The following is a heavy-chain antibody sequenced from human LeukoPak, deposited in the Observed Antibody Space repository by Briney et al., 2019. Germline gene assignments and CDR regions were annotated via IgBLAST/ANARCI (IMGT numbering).Heavy chain of an antibody. CDR1: GDSMSSRH. CDR3: ARDCSSATCYTV. J-gene: IGHJ4*02. CDR2: IYASGNT. V-gene: IGHV4-4*07. D-gene: IGHD2-2*02. Sequence: SETLSLTCTVSGDSMSSRHWNWIRQPAGKGLEWIGRIYASGNTNYNPSLKSRVIMSVRTSKNQFSLKLSSVPAADTAVYYCARDCSSATCYTVWGQGTLVTVSS.